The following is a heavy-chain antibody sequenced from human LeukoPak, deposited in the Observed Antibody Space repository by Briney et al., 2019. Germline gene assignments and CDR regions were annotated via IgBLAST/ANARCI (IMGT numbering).Heavy chain of an antibody. V-gene: IGHV4-34*01. CDR2: INHNGNT. D-gene: IGHD5-24*01. Sequence: SETLSLTCAVYGGSFSDYYWSWVRQPPGKGLEWIGEINHNGNTNYNPSLKSRLTLSVDRTKNQFSLKVSSVTAADTAVYYCARRVRFGDGWVFDSWGRGTPVTVSS. CDR1: GGSFSDYY. CDR3: ARRVRFGDGWVFDS. J-gene: IGHJ4*02.